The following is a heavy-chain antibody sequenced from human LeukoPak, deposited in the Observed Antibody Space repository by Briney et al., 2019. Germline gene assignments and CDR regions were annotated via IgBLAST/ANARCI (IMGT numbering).Heavy chain of an antibody. CDR3: TSSYYYILAGLLDAFDI. CDR2: IYPGHSDT. D-gene: IGHD3-9*01. CDR1: GYSFTSYW. J-gene: IGHJ3*02. V-gene: IGHV5-51*01. Sequence: GESLRISCKGSGYSFTSYWIGWVRQMPGKGLEWMGIIYPGHSDTRYSPSFPGQVTISAEKSISTAYLQLSSLKASHTAMHYCTSSYYYILAGLLDAFDIWGEGTMVTVSS.